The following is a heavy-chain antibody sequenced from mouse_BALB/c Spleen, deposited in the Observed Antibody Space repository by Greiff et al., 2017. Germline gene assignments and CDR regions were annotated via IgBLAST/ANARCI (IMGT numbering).Heavy chain of an antibody. Sequence: VQLQQSGPGLVAPSQSLSITCTVSGFSLTSYGVHWVRQPPGKGLEWLGVIWAGGSTNYNSALMSRLSISKDNSKSQVFLKMNSLQTDDTAMYYCARTTMITGTDWYFDVWGAGTTVTVSS. CDR3: ARTTMITGTDWYFDV. D-gene: IGHD2-4*01. V-gene: IGHV2-9*02. J-gene: IGHJ1*01. CDR2: IWAGGST. CDR1: GFSLTSYG.